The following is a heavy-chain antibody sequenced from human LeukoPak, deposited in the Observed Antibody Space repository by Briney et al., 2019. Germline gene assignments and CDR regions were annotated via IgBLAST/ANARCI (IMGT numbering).Heavy chain of an antibody. J-gene: IGHJ4*02. Sequence: SETLSLTCTVSGASISSSSYYWGWIRQPPGKGLEWIGSIYYSGSTYYNPSLKSRVTISVDTSKNQFSLKLSSVTAADTAVYYCHGDYRIWAFDYWGQGTLVTVSS. CDR2: IYYSGST. D-gene: IGHD4-17*01. V-gene: IGHV4-39*07. CDR3: HGDYRIWAFDY. CDR1: GASISSSSYY.